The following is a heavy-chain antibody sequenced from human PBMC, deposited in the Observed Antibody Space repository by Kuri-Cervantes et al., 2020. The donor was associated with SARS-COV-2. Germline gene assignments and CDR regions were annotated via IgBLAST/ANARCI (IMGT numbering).Heavy chain of an antibody. J-gene: IGHJ4*02. V-gene: IGHV3-30*18. Sequence: GESLKISCAASGFTFSSYGMHWVRQAPGKGLEWVAVRSYDGSNKYYADSVKGRFTISRDNSKNTLYLQMNSLRAEDTAVYYCANGGGPGSYIPLDYWGQGTLVTVSS. D-gene: IGHD1-26*01. CDR3: ANGGGPGSYIPLDY. CDR2: RSYDGSNK. CDR1: GFTFSSYG.